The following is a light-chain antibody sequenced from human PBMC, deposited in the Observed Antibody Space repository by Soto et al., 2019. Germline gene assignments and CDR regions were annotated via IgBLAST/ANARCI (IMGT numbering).Light chain of an antibody. J-gene: IGKJ1*01. CDR2: DSS. Sequence: ETVLTQSPGTLSLSPGERATLSCRASQSISTSHYVAWYQQKAGQAPRLPIYDSSMRAAGIPDRFSGSGSGTDFTLTISRLEPEDFAVCFCQQYGRPPKTFGPGTKVDIK. CDR1: QSISTSH. CDR3: QQYGRPPKT. V-gene: IGKV3-20*01.